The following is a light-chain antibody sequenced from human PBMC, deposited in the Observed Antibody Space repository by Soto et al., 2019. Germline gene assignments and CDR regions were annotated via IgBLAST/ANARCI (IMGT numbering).Light chain of an antibody. CDR3: NSRGGSRPYYV. Sequence: QSVLTQPASVSGSPGQSITISCTGTSSDIGAYNSVSWYQQYPGRAPKLMIYEVSNRPSGVSARFSASKSGNTASLTISGLQAEDEADYYCNSRGGSRPYYVFGTGTKVTLL. V-gene: IGLV2-14*01. CDR2: EVS. CDR1: SSDIGAYNS. J-gene: IGLJ1*01.